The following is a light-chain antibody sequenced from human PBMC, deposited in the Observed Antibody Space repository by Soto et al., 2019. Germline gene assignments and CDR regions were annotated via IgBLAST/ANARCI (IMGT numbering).Light chain of an antibody. CDR3: QQYHRSSIT. Sequence: DIQMTQSPSRLPASVGDRFTITCRASQSLNNELAWYQQKPGKAPNXXIYDASTLERGVPSRFSGTGSGTEFTLTISSLQPDDFATYYCQQYHRSSITFGQGTRLEIK. V-gene: IGKV1-5*01. CDR1: QSLNNE. J-gene: IGKJ5*01. CDR2: DAS.